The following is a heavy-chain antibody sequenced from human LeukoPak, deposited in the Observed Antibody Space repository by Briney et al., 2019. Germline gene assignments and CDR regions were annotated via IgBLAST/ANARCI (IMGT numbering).Heavy chain of an antibody. D-gene: IGHD5-18*01. Sequence: ASETLSLTCTVSGGSISSYYWIWIRQPPGKGLEWIGYIYYSGSTNYNPSLKSRVTISVDTSKNQFSLKLSSVTPADTAVYYCATGGSEYSYGYLGFDYWGQGTLVTVSS. J-gene: IGHJ4*02. V-gene: IGHV4-59*01. CDR2: IYYSGST. CDR3: ATGGSEYSYGYLGFDY. CDR1: GGSISSYY.